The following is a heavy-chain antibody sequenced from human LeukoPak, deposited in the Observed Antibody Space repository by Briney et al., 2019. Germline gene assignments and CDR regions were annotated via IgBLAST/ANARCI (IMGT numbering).Heavy chain of an antibody. D-gene: IGHD5-24*01. CDR2: IIPIFGIA. Sequence: SVKVSCKASGGTFSSYAISWVRQAPGQGLEWMGRIIPIFGIANYAQKFQGRVTITADKPTSTAYMELSSLRSEDTAVYYCARGDGGGDGYNPYYFDYWGQGTLVTVSS. V-gene: IGHV1-69*04. J-gene: IGHJ4*02. CDR1: GGTFSSYA. CDR3: ARGDGGGDGYNPYYFDY.